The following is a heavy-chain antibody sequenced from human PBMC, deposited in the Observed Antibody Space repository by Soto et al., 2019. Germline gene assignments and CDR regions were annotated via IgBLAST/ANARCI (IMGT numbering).Heavy chain of an antibody. CDR2: ISSSSSYT. D-gene: IGHD3-10*01. J-gene: IGHJ6*02. V-gene: IGHV3-11*03. CDR1: GFTFSDYY. CDR3: ARSSMVRGVSNYYYYYGMDV. Sequence: PGGSLRLSCAASGFTFSDYYMSWIRQAPGKGLEWVSYISSSSSYTDYADSVKGRFTISRDNAKNSLYLQMNSLRAEDTAVYYCARSSMVRGVSNYYYYYGMDVWGQG.